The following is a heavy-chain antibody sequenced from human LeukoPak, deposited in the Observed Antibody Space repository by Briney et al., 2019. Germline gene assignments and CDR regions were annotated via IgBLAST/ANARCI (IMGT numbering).Heavy chain of an antibody. CDR3: ARGGIAAAGWFDP. Sequence: SETLSLTCAVYGGSFSGYYWSWIRQPPGKGLEWIGEINHSGSTNYNPSLKGQVTKSVDTSKNQFSLKLSSVTAADTAVYYGARGGIAAAGWFDPWGQGTLVTVSS. D-gene: IGHD6-13*01. J-gene: IGHJ5*02. V-gene: IGHV4-34*01. CDR1: GGSFSGYY. CDR2: INHSGST.